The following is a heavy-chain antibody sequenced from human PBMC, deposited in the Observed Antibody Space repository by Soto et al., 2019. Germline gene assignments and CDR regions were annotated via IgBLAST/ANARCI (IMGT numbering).Heavy chain of an antibody. CDR3: AKEAAAGIDAFDI. CDR1: GFTFSSYG. J-gene: IGHJ3*02. D-gene: IGHD6-13*01. CDR2: ISYDGSNK. Sequence: QVQLVESGGGVVQPGRSLRLSCAASGFTFSSYGMHWVRQAPGKGLEWVAVISYDGSNKYYADSVKCRFTISRDNSKNTLYLQMNSLRAEDTAVYYCAKEAAAGIDAFDIWGQGTMVTVSS. V-gene: IGHV3-30*18.